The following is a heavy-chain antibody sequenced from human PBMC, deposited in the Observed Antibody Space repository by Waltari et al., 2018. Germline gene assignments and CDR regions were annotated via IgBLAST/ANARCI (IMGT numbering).Heavy chain of an antibody. CDR3: ARLGKAGTDRRY. CDR1: GYSISSGYS. Sequence: QVQLQESGPGLVKPSETLSLTCAVSGYSISSGYSWGWIRQPPGKGLEWIGSIYHSGSPYFNPSLKSRVTISVDTSKNQFSRKLSSVTAADTAVYYCARLGKAGTDRRYWGQGTLVTVSS. D-gene: IGHD6-19*01. V-gene: IGHV4-38-2*01. CDR2: IYHSGSP. J-gene: IGHJ4*02.